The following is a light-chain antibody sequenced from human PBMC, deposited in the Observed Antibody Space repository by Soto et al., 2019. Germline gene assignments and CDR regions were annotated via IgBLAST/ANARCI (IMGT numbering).Light chain of an antibody. CDR1: SSDVGGYIY. J-gene: IGLJ1*01. CDR3: SSYTTSSSYV. V-gene: IGLV2-14*01. Sequence: QSVLTQPASVSGSPGQSITISCTGTSSDVGGYIYVSWYQQHPGKAPKLMIYDVTSRPSGVSYRFSGSKSGNTASLTISGLQAEDEVDYYCSSYTTSSSYVFGTGTKVTLL. CDR2: DVT.